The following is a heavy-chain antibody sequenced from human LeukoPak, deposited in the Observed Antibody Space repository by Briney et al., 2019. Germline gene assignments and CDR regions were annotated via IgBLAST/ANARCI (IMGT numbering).Heavy chain of an antibody. Sequence: GASVKVSCKASAYTFTTYGISWVRQAPGQGLEWMGWISPYNGNTNFAQTLQGRVTMTTDTSTSTAYMELRSLRSDDTAVYYCARAFNTVDYGGQIAWFDPWGQGTLVTVSS. J-gene: IGHJ5*02. D-gene: IGHD4-23*01. CDR1: AYTFTTYG. CDR3: ARAFNTVDYGGQIAWFDP. V-gene: IGHV1-18*01. CDR2: ISPYNGNT.